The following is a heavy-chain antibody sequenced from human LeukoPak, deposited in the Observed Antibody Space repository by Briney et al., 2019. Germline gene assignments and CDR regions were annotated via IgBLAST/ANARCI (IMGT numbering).Heavy chain of an antibody. V-gene: IGHV3-53*01. CDR3: ASGKETSMAQGY. D-gene: IGHD5-18*01. CDR1: GFTVSSNC. J-gene: IGHJ4*02. Sequence: GGSLRLSCAVSGFTVSSNCMTWVRQAPGKGLEWVSVIYGGGSIYYADSVKGRFTISRDISKNTVDLQLNSLRAEDTAVYYCASGKETSMAQGYWGQGTLVTVSS. CDR2: IYGGGSI.